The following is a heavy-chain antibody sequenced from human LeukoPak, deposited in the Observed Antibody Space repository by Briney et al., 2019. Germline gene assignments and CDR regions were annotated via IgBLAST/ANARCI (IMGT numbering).Heavy chain of an antibody. J-gene: IGHJ4*02. CDR2: ISSSGSTI. CDR3: ARERGSGWYKEGVFDY. D-gene: IGHD6-19*01. CDR1: GFTFSSYE. V-gene: IGHV3-48*03. Sequence: PGGSLRLSCAASGFTFSSYEMNWVRQAPGKGLEWVPYISSSGSTIYYADSVKGRFTISRDNAKNSLYLQMNSLRAEDTAVYYCARERGSGWYKEGVFDYWGQGTLVTVSS.